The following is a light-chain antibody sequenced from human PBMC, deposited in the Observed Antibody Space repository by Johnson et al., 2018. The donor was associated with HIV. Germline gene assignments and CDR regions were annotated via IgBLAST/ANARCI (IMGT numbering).Light chain of an antibody. V-gene: IGLV1-51*01. CDR1: SSNIGNNY. Sequence: QSVLTQPPSVSAAPGQKVTISCSGSSSNIGNNYVSWYQQLPGTAPKLLIYDNNKRPSGIPDRFSGSKSGTSATLGITGLQTGDEADYYCGTWDSSLSAPRIAFGTGTKVPVL. CDR2: DNN. CDR3: GTWDSSLSAPRIA. J-gene: IGLJ1*01.